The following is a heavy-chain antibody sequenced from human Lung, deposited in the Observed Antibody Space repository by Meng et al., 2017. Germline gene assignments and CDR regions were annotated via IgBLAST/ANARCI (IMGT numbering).Heavy chain of an antibody. CDR2: IYYSGST. J-gene: IGHJ5*02. D-gene: IGHD3-3*01. CDR1: GVSFSSGGYY. Sequence: QVQLQESRPGLVKPSQTLSLTCTGSGVSFSSGGYYWGWIRQHPGRGLEWIGYIYYSGSTFYNPAFKSRVTISVDTSKNQFSLNLNSVSAADTAVYYCVRERNRLLDPWGQGTLVTVSS. CDR3: VRERNRLLDP. V-gene: IGHV4-31*03.